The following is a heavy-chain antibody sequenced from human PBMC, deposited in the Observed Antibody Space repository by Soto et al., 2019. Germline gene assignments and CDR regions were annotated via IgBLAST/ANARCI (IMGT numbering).Heavy chain of an antibody. Sequence: QVQLQESGPGLVKPSQTLSLTCTVSGGSISSGGYYWSWIRQHPGKGLEWIGYIYYSGSTYYNPSLKSRVTISVDTSKNQFSLKLSSVTAADTAVYYCARCPLGYSGYDDAFDIWGQGTMVTVSS. V-gene: IGHV4-31*03. D-gene: IGHD5-12*01. CDR3: ARCPLGYSGYDDAFDI. CDR2: IYYSGST. J-gene: IGHJ3*02. CDR1: GGSISSGGYY.